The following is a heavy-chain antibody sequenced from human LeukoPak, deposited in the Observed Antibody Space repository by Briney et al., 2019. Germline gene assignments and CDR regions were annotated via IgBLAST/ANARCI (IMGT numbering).Heavy chain of an antibody. D-gene: IGHD4-17*01. Sequence: GGSLRLSCAASGFTFSSYWMSWVRQAPGKGLEWVANIKQDGGEKYYVDSVKGRFTISRDNAKNSLYLQMNSLRAEDTAVYYCARVSPNTVTTLQYLDYWGQGTLVTVSS. V-gene: IGHV3-7*01. J-gene: IGHJ4*02. CDR2: IKQDGGEK. CDR1: GFTFSSYW. CDR3: ARVSPNTVTTLQYLDY.